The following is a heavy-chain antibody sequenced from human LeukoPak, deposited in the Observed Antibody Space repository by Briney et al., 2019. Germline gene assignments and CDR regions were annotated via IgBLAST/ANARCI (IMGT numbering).Heavy chain of an antibody. V-gene: IGHV1-18*01. D-gene: IGHD2-15*01. CDR2: ICTYNHDT. CDR1: GYTFTNYG. J-gene: IGHJ5*02. Sequence: ASVKVSCKASGYTFTNYGISWVRQAPGQGLEGMAWICTYNHDTNYAQKLRGRVTLTTATSTSTAYMELRSLGSHDTDVSYCVRDYFCSGGTCDDCFDPWGQGTLVTVSS. CDR3: VRDYFCSGGTCDDCFDP.